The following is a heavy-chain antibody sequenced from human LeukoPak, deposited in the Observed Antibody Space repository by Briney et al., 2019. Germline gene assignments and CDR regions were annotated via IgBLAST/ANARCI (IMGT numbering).Heavy chain of an antibody. CDR1: GFIFDDYG. CDR2: INWNGGST. V-gene: IGHV3-20*04. Sequence: GGSVRLSCGASGFIFDDYGMSWVRQAPGKGLEWVSGINWNGGSTGYADSVKGRFTISRDNAKNSLYVQMNSLRAEDTALYYCARGGYSGSYFAYWGQGTLVTVSS. D-gene: IGHD1-26*01. J-gene: IGHJ4*02. CDR3: ARGGYSGSYFAY.